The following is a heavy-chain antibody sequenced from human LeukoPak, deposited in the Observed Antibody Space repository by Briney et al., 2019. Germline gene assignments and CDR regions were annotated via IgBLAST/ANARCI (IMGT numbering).Heavy chain of an antibody. J-gene: IGHJ5*02. Sequence: SETLSLTCTVSGASISSYHWSWIRQPPGKGLEWIGYIYYIGSANYNPSLKSRVTISVDTSNNQFSLKLNSVTAADTAVYYCARDNYYGSGSYLDPWGQGTLVTVSS. CDR2: IYYIGSA. V-gene: IGHV4-59*01. CDR1: GASISSYH. CDR3: ARDNYYGSGSYLDP. D-gene: IGHD3-10*01.